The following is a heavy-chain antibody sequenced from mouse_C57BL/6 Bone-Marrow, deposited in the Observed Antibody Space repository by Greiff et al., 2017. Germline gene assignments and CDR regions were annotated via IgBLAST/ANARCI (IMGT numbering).Heavy chain of an antibody. CDR3: AKNAGTGYFDY. J-gene: IGHJ2*01. D-gene: IGHD4-1*01. Sequence: VQGVESGPGLVQPSQSLSITCTVSGFSLTSSGVHWVRQSPGKGLEWLGVIWRGGSTDYNAAFMSRLSITKDNSKCQSVLKMNSLRADDTATYYCAKNAGTGYFDYWGQGTTLTVSS. CDR1: GFSLTSSG. V-gene: IGHV2-5*01. CDR2: IWRGGST.